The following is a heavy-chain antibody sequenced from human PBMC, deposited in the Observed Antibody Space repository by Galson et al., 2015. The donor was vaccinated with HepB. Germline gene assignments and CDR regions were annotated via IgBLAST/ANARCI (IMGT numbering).Heavy chain of an antibody. CDR3: ARETPGDRRRSDAFDI. CDR1: GYTFTSYG. D-gene: IGHD6-6*01. Sequence: SVKVSCKASGYTFTSYGISWVRQAPGQGLEWMGWISAYNGNTNYAQKLQGRVTMTTDTSTSTAYMELRSLRSDDTAVYYCARETPGDRRRSDAFDIWGQGTMVTVSS. J-gene: IGHJ3*02. CDR2: ISAYNGNT. V-gene: IGHV1-18*04.